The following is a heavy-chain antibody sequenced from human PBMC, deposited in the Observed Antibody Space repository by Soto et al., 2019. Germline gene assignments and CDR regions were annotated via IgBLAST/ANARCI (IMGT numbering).Heavy chain of an antibody. CDR2: ISGYNGNT. V-gene: IGHV1-18*01. J-gene: IGHJ1*01. Sequence: QVPLVQSGAGVKKPGASVKVSCKTSGYTFSNYGISWVRQAPGQGPEWMGWISGYNGNTNYAQILQGRVTMTTDTSTTTAYMELRSLRSDDTAVYYCARGGSSWSAEYYQHWGQGTLVIVSS. CDR3: ARGGSSWSAEYYQH. D-gene: IGHD6-13*01. CDR1: GYTFSNYG.